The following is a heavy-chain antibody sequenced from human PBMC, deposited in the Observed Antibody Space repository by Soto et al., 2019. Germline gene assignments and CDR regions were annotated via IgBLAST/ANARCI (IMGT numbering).Heavy chain of an antibody. D-gene: IGHD6-19*01. CDR3: ARDSGGWPA. J-gene: IGHJ5*02. V-gene: IGHV3-48*03. CDR2: ISSSGSTV. CDR1: GFTFSSYE. Sequence: PGGSLRLSCAASGFTFSSYEMNWVRQAPGKGLEWVSYISSSGSTVYYADSVKDRFTISRDNAKNSLYPQMNSLRAEDTAVYYCARDSGGWPAWGQGTLVTVSS.